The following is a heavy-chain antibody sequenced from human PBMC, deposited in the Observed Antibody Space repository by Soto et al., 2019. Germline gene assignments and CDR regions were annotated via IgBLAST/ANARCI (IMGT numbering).Heavy chain of an antibody. V-gene: IGHV3-11*01. J-gene: IGHJ4*02. CDR2: ISSRDNFV. D-gene: IGHD6-13*01. CDR3: ARDAAGSGGY. CDR1: GFSFSDYY. Sequence: QVQLLESGGGVVKPGGSLRLSCATSGFSFSDYYMSWIRQAPGKGLEWIAYISSRDNFVFYVDSVKGRFTISRDNARNSLYLQMDNLRGEDTAVYYCARDAAGSGGYCGQGTLVTVSS.